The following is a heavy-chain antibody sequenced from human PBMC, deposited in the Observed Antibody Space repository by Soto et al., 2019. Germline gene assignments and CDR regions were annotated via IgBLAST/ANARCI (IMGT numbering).Heavy chain of an antibody. Sequence: PGGSLRLSCAASGFTFSSYAMSWVRQAPGKGLEWVSAISGSGGSTYYADSVKGRFTISRDNSKNTLYLQMNSLRAEDTAVYYCAKATRRIAAAGIFFDYWGQGTLVTVS. D-gene: IGHD6-13*01. CDR1: GFTFSSYA. CDR3: AKATRRIAAAGIFFDY. V-gene: IGHV3-23*01. CDR2: ISGSGGST. J-gene: IGHJ4*02.